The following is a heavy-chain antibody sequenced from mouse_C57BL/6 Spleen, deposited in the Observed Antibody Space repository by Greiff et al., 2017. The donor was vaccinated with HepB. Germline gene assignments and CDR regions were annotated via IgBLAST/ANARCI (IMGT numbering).Heavy chain of an antibody. Sequence: VQLQQPGAELVKPGASVKLSCKASGYTFTSYWMHWVKQRPGQGLEWIGMIHPNSGSTNYNETFKSKATLTVDKSSSTAYMQLSSLTTEDSAVYYCGRSYDEEYFDYWGQGTTLTVSS. CDR1: GYTFTSYW. J-gene: IGHJ2*01. CDR3: GRSYDEEYFDY. V-gene: IGHV1-64*01. D-gene: IGHD2-12*01. CDR2: IHPNSGST.